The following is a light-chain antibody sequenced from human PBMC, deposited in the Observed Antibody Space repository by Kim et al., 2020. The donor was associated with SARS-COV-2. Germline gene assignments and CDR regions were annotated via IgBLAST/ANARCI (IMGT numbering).Light chain of an antibody. Sequence: EIVMTQSPATLSVSPGERVTLSCRASQSVNTKLTWYQQKPGQAPRLLIFGASTRAVSTPARFSGSVSGTDFTLTISSLQPEDFAVYYCQQYDDGTPYTFGQGTKLEI. CDR2: GAS. CDR1: QSVNTK. V-gene: IGKV3-15*01. J-gene: IGKJ2*01. CDR3: QQYDDGTPYT.